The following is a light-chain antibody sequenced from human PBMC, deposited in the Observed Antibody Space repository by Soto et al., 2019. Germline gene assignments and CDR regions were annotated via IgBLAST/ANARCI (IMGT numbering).Light chain of an antibody. CDR3: QQYNSWPLT. CDR1: QSLSSD. CDR2: AAS. V-gene: IGKV3-15*01. J-gene: IGKJ1*01. Sequence: ETVMTQSPGTLSASPGDRATLSCRASQSLSSDLAWYQQKPGQVPKLLIYAASAMPSGVPSRFSGSGSGTDFTLTISSLQSEDVATYYCQQYNSWPLTFGQGTKVDIK.